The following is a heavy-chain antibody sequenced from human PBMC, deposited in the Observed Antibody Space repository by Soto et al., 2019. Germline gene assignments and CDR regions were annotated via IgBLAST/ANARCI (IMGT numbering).Heavy chain of an antibody. CDR1: GGSISSYY. D-gene: IGHD5-12*01. V-gene: IGHV4-59*08. Sequence: QVQLQESGPGLVKPSETLSLTCTVSGGSISSYYWSWIRQPPGKGLEWIGYIYYSGSTNYNPSLKSRVTTPVDTSKNHFSRKLSSVTAADTAVYYCARHGVRGGYDGIIDYWGQGTLVTVSS. J-gene: IGHJ4*02. CDR3: ARHGVRGGYDGIIDY. CDR2: IYYSGST.